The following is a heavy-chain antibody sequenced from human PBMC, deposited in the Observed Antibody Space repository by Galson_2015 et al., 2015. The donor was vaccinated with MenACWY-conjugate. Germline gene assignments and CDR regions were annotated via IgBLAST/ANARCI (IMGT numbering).Heavy chain of an antibody. CDR3: ARTGLNRVVVAAY. J-gene: IGHJ4*02. V-gene: IGHV4-34*01. Sequence: ETLSLTCAVYGGSFSGYYWSWIRQPPGKGLEWIGEINHSGSTNCNPSLKSRVTISVDTSTNQFSLKLSSVTAADAAVYYCARTGLNRVVVAAYWGQGTLVTVSS. D-gene: IGHD2-15*01. CDR1: GGSFSGYY. CDR2: INHSGST.